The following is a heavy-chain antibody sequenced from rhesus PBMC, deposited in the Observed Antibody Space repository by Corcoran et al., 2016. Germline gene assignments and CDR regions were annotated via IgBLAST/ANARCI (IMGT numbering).Heavy chain of an antibody. Sequence: VQLQESGPGVVKPSATRSLTCAVPGGSISDRYRWSWIRQPPGKGLEWLGYIYCSSTSSTYNPSLKSRVTISKDTSKHQFSLKLSSVPAADTAVYYCASLKGVWGPGVLVTVSS. CDR1: GGSISDRYR. CDR3: ASLKGV. CDR2: IYCSSTSS. V-gene: IGHV4S10*01. J-gene: IGHJ5-1*01.